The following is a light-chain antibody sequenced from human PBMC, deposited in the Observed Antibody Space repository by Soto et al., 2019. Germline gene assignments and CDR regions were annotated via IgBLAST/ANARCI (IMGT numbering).Light chain of an antibody. J-gene: IGKJ1*01. CDR3: QQYKT. CDR1: QSLTSTY. CDR2: GAA. Sequence: EIVLTQSPGTLSLSPGERATLSCRASQSLTSTYFAWYQQRPGQAPRLLIYGAASRATGIPDRFSGSGSGTDFTLTISRLEPEDFAVYYCQQYKTFGQGTKVEIK. V-gene: IGKV3-20*01.